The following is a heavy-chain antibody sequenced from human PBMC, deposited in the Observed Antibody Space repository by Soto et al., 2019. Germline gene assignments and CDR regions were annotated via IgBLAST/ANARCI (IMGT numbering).Heavy chain of an antibody. CDR2: IYYSGST. CDR1: GGSISSGGYY. D-gene: IGHD6-6*01. V-gene: IGHV4-31*03. J-gene: IGHJ1*01. Sequence: TLSLTCTVSGGSISSGGYYWSWIRQHPGKGLEWIGYIYYSGSTYYNPSLKSRVTISVDTSKNQFSLKLSSVTAADTAVYYCARSPARRAVGEYFQHWGQGTLVTVSS. CDR3: ARSPARRAVGEYFQH.